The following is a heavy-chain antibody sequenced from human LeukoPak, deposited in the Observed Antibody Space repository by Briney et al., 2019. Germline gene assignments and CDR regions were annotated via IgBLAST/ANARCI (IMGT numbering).Heavy chain of an antibody. V-gene: IGHV4-34*01. CDR1: GGSLSKYY. D-gene: IGHD6-6*01. CDR3: AVPSIASY. J-gene: IGHJ4*02. CDR2: INHSGGT. Sequence: KPSETLSLTCAVYGGSLSKYYWSWIRQPPGKGLEWIGEINHSGGTNYNPSLKSRVTMSLDTSKNQFSLKMNSMTAADTAVYYCAVPSIASYWGQGTLVTVS.